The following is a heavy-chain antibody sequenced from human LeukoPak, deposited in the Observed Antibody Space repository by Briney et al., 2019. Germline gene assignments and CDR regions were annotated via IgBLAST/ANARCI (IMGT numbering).Heavy chain of an antibody. CDR3: AGEAGYSSGWYVY. V-gene: IGHV4-59*01. CDR1: GGSFSGYY. Sequence: SSETLSLTCAVYGGSFSGYYWSWIRQPPGKGLEWIGYIYYSGSTNYNPSLKSRVTISVDTSKNQFSLKLSSVTAADTAVYYCAGEAGYSSGWYVYWGQGTLVTVSS. CDR2: IYYSGST. D-gene: IGHD6-19*01. J-gene: IGHJ4*02.